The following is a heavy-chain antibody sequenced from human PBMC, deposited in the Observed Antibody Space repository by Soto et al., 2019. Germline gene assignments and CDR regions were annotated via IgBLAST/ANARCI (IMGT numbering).Heavy chain of an antibody. Sequence: EVQLLESGGGLVQPGGSLRLSCVASSGFTFTYYSMSWVRQAPGKGLEWVALISGRGDTTYYAYSVKGRFTISIDNFKSTLYLQMNSLRADNTAVYYCADPVPAATHYDYYDMDVWGQGTRVTVSS. CDR2: ISGRGDTT. D-gene: IGHD2-2*01. CDR1: GFTFTYYS. J-gene: IGHJ6*02. V-gene: IGHV3-23*01. CDR3: ADPVPAATHYDYYDMDV.